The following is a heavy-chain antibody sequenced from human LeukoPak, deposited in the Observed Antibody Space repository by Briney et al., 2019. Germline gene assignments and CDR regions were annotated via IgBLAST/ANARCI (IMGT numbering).Heavy chain of an antibody. V-gene: IGHV4-39*07. D-gene: IGHD1-26*01. CDR1: GGSISSSSYY. CDR3: ARTSTYSGSYTYYFDY. Sequence: SETLSLTCTVAGGSISSSSYYGGWIRQPPGKGLEWIGSIYYSGSTYYNPSLKSRVTISVDTSKNQFSLKLRSVTAADTAMYYCARTSTYSGSYTYYFDYWGQGTLVTVSS. J-gene: IGHJ4*02. CDR2: IYYSGST.